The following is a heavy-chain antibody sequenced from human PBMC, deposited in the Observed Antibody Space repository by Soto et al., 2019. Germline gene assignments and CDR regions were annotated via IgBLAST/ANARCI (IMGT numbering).Heavy chain of an antibody. J-gene: IGHJ4*02. D-gene: IGHD5-12*01. CDR1: GGSISSRSYY. CDR3: ARHPYSGYDLSFDD. Sequence: QLHLQESGPGLVKPSETLSLTCSVSGGSISSRSYYWAWIRQPPGKGLEWIGSFHYCGSTYYNPSLKSPVTISVDTSKNHFSLKLTSVTAADTAVYYCARHPYSGYDLSFDDWGQGTLVTVSS. V-gene: IGHV4-39*01. CDR2: FHYCGST.